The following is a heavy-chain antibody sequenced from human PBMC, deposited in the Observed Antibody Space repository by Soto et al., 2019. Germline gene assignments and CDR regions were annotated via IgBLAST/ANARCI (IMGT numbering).Heavy chain of an antibody. Sequence: GASVKVSCKASGFTFTSSAVQWVQQARGQRLEWIGWIVVGSGNTNYAQKFQERVTITRDMSTSTAYMELSSLRSEDTAVYYCAADKAYDSSGYYFGYYYYGMDVWGQGTTVTVSS. CDR1: GFTFTSSA. J-gene: IGHJ6*02. V-gene: IGHV1-58*01. CDR3: AADKAYDSSGYYFGYYYYGMDV. CDR2: IVVGSGNT. D-gene: IGHD3-22*01.